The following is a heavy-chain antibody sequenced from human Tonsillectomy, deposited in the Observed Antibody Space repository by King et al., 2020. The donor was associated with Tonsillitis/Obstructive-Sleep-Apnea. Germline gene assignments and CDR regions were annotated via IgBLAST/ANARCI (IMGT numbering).Heavy chain of an antibody. D-gene: IGHD4-17*01. CDR3: AKVVHADPYKDRGDYVYYGMDV. CDR2: ISGGGGST. J-gene: IGHJ6*02. V-gene: IGHV3-23*04. Sequence: VQLVESGGGLVQPGGSLRLSCAASGFTFSSYAMSWVRQAPGKGLEWVSGISGGGGSTYYAGSVKGRFTISRDNAKNTLYLQMNSLRAEDTAVYYCAKVVHADPYKDRGDYVYYGMDVWGQGTRVSVP. CDR1: GFTFSSYA.